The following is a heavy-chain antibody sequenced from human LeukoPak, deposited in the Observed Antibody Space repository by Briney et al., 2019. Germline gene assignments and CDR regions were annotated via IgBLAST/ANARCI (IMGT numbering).Heavy chain of an antibody. CDR3: ARAASGWSPSRY. V-gene: IGHV4-59*01. Sequence: SETLSLTCTVSGSSISSYYWSWIRQPPGKGLVWIGYIYYSGSTNYDPSLKSRVTISVDTSKNQFSLKLSSVTAADTAVYYCARAASGWSPSRYWGQGTLVTVSS. J-gene: IGHJ4*02. CDR2: IYYSGST. D-gene: IGHD6-19*01. CDR1: GSSISSYY.